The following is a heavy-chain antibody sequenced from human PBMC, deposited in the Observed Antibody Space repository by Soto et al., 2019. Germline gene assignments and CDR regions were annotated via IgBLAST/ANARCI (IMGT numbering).Heavy chain of an antibody. CDR2: FDPEDGET. Sequence: ASVKVSCKVSGYTLTELSMHWVRQAPGKGLEWMGGFDPEDGETIYAQKFQGRVTMTEDTSTDTAYMELSSLRSEDTAVYHCARDQGAGTPYYYYGMDVWGQGTTVTVSS. CDR1: GYTLTELS. J-gene: IGHJ6*02. V-gene: IGHV1-24*01. D-gene: IGHD2-15*01. CDR3: ARDQGAGTPYYYYGMDV.